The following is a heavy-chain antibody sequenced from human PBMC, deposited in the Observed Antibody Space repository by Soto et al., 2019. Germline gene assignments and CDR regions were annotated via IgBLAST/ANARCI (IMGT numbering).Heavy chain of an antibody. Sequence: ASVKVSCKASGYTFTSYDTNWVRQATGQGLEWMGWMNPNSGNTGYAQKFQGRVTMTRNTSISTAYMELSSLRSEDTAVYYCARGQRGGYYYYYYYMDVWGKGTTVTVSS. CDR1: GYTFTSYD. CDR3: ARGQRGGYYYYYYYMDV. CDR2: MNPNSGNT. D-gene: IGHD5-12*01. J-gene: IGHJ6*03. V-gene: IGHV1-8*01.